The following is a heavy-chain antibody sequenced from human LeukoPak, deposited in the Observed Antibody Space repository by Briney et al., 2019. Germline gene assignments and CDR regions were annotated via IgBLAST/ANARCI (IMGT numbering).Heavy chain of an antibody. CDR3: ARRGCYGGNCYPCDY. Sequence: PGGSLRLSCAASGFTVSSNYMSWVRQAPGKGLEWVSVIYSGGSTYYADSVKGRFTISRDDSKNALYLQMSSLRAEDTAVYFCARRGCYGGNCYPCDYWGQGTLVTVSS. CDR1: GFTVSSNY. CDR2: IYSGGST. J-gene: IGHJ4*02. D-gene: IGHD2-21*02. V-gene: IGHV3-53*01.